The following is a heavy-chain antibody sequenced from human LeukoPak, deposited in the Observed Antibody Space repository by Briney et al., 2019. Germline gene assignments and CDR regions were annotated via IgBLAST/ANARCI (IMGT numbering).Heavy chain of an antibody. CDR1: GYTFTTYA. CDR2: ISAYNGNT. Sequence: GASVKVSCKASGYTFTTYAMNWVRQAPGQGLEWMGWISAYNGNTNYAQKLQGRVTMTTDTSTSTAYMELRSLRSDDTAVYYCARVQYYYGSGKGYYYYYMDVWGKGTTVTISS. D-gene: IGHD3-10*01. CDR3: ARVQYYYGSGKGYYYYYMDV. V-gene: IGHV1-18*01. J-gene: IGHJ6*03.